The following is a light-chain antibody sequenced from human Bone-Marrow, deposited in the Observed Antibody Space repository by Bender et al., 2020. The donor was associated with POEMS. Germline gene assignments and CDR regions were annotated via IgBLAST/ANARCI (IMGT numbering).Light chain of an antibody. CDR1: STDVGNYNL. J-gene: IGLJ1*01. V-gene: IGLV2-23*02. Sequence: QSVLTQPPSVSGSPGQSISISCTGTSTDVGNYNLVSWYQQHPGKAPKLMIYDVNQRPSGVSNSFSGSKAGNAASHTTSGLQAEEEADYYCSSYAGSSAYVFGTGTTVTVL. CDR2: DVN. CDR3: SSYAGSSAYV.